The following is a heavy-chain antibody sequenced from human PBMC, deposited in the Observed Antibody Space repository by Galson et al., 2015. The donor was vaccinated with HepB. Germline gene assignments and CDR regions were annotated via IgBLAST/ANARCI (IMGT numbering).Heavy chain of an antibody. J-gene: IGHJ4*02. CDR2: INSDGSST. CDR3: ARAPDGSPMRY. Sequence: SLRLSCAASGFTFSSYWMHWVRQAPGKGLAWVSRINSDGSSTSYADSVKGRFTISRDNAKNTLYLQMNSLRAEDTAVYYCARAPDGSPMRYWGQGTLVTVSS. D-gene: IGHD1-26*01. V-gene: IGHV3-74*01. CDR1: GFTFSSYW.